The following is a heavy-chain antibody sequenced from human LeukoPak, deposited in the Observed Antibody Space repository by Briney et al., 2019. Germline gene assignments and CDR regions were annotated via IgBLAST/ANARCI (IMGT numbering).Heavy chain of an antibody. CDR2: IYYSGST. CDR1: GGSISSHY. D-gene: IGHD3-9*01. J-gene: IGHJ3*02. V-gene: IGHV4-59*08. Sequence: SETLSLTCTVSGGSISSHYWSWIRQPPGKGLEWIGYIYYSGSTNYNPSLKSRVTISVDTSKNQFSLKLSSVTAADTAVYYCARHGRGHYDILTGYGFGAFDIWGQGTMVTVSS. CDR3: ARHGRGHYDILTGYGFGAFDI.